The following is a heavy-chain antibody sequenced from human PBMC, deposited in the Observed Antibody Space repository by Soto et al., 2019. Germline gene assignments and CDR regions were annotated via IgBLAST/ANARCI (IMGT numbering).Heavy chain of an antibody. CDR1: GGSISSYY. J-gene: IGHJ6*03. CDR2: INHSGST. CDR3: ARGQKQWLVRYYYYYMDV. Sequence: SETLSLTCTVSGGSISSYYWSWIRQPPGKGLEWIGEINHSGSTNYNPSLKSRVTISVDTSKNQFSLKLSSVTAADTAVYYCARGQKQWLVRYYYYYMDVWGKGTTVTSP. V-gene: IGHV4-34*01. D-gene: IGHD6-19*01.